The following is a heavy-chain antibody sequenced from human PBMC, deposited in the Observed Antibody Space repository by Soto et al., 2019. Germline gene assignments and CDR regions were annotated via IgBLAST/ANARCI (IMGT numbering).Heavy chain of an antibody. V-gene: IGHV3-48*03. J-gene: IGHJ6*02. CDR2: ISGGGTTI. CDR1: GFTLSSYE. CDR3: ARDGGSSYHYAMDV. D-gene: IGHD2-15*01. Sequence: EVQMVESGGTLVQPGGSLRLSCAASGFTLSSYEMNWLRQAPGKGLEWVSYISGGGTTIYYADSVKGRLTISRDNAKNSLYLYMNSLRAEDTAVYYCARDGGSSYHYAMDVWGQGTTVTVSS.